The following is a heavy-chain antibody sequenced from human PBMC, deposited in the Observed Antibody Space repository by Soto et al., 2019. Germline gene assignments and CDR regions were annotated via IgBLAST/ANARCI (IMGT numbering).Heavy chain of an antibody. CDR3: ARGPHYYDSSGYYNFDY. V-gene: IGHV1-69*01. Sequence: QVQLVQSGAEVKKPGSSVKVSCKASGGTFSSYAISWVRQAPGQGLEWMGGIIPIFGTANYAQKFQGRVTITADESTSTAYMERRRLRSADTAVYYCARGPHYYDSSGYYNFDYWGQGTLVTGST. CDR1: GGTFSSYA. J-gene: IGHJ4*02. D-gene: IGHD3-22*01. CDR2: IIPIFGTA.